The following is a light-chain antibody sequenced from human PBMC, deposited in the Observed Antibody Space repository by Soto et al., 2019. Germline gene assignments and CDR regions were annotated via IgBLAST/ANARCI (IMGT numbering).Light chain of an antibody. CDR3: AAWDDSLSGVV. CDR1: SSNIGSNY. Sequence: QSVLTQPPSASGTPGQRVTISCSGSSSNIGSNYVYWYQQLPGTVPQLLIYRNSERPLGVPDRFSGSKSGTSASLAISGLRSEDEADYYCAAWDDSLSGVVFGGGTKLTVL. CDR2: RNS. J-gene: IGLJ2*01. V-gene: IGLV1-47*01.